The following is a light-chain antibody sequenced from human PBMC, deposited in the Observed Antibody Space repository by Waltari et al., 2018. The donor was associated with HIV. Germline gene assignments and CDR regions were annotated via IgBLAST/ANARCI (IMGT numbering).Light chain of an antibody. V-gene: IGLV6-57*03. J-gene: IGLJ3*02. CDR3: QSFNDNNEWV. Sequence: NFILTQTHSVSASPGETVIISSTRRSGSIASNYVHWFQQRPGAAPTTIIYEDNQRSSGIPDRFSGSIDTSYNSASLTISGLKSEDEADYYRQSFNDNNEWVFGGGTKVTVL. CDR1: SGSIASNY. CDR2: EDN.